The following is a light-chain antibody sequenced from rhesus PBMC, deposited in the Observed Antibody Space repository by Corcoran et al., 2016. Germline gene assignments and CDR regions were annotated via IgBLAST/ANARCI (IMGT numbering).Light chain of an antibody. V-gene: IGKV3-24*04. CDR2: GAS. J-gene: IGKJ2*01. Sequence: EIVMTQSPATLALSPGERATLSCRASQSVSSYLAWYQPKPGQAPRLLIYGASNRATGIPDRFSGSGSGTEFTLTISSLEPEDVGVYFGLQSSNWPYSFGQGTKVEIK. CDR1: QSVSSY. CDR3: LQSSNWPYS.